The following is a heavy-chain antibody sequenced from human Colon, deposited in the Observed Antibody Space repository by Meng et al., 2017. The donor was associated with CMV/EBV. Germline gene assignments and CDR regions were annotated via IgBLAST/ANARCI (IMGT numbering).Heavy chain of an antibody. CDR1: KGSFTNCH. CDR3: ARVICGGDCYLDY. Sequence: QEQQGQSGVWMQKPGWSVKVSCKASKGSFTNCHISWVRQGPGQGLEWVGGIITISGTTDYAQKFQGRVTITADESTSTAYMKLSNLRSEDTAIYYCARVICGGDCYLDYWGRGTLVTVSS. V-gene: IGHV1-69*01. D-gene: IGHD2-21*02. J-gene: IGHJ4*02. CDR2: IITISGTT.